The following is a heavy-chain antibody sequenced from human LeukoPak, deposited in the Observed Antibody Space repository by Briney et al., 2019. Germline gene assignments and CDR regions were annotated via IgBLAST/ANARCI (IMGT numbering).Heavy chain of an antibody. D-gene: IGHD4-11*01. V-gene: IGHV3-33*06. CDR2: IWNDASNQ. J-gene: IGHJ4*02. CDR1: HFTFSHYG. Sequence: PGKSLTLSCVASHFTFSHYGMHWVRQAPGKGLEWVSVIWNDASNQYYGDSVKGRFTISRDNSQNTVYLQMNSLRAEDTAVYYCAKDAQRGFDYSNSLENWGQGTLVIVSS. CDR3: AKDAQRGFDYSNSLEN.